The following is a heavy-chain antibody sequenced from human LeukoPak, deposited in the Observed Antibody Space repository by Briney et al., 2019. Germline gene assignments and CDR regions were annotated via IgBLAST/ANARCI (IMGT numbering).Heavy chain of an antibody. J-gene: IGHJ4*02. Sequence: GGSLTLSCAASGFTFSDYYMSWIRQAPGKGLEWVSYISGSGITIYYTDSVKGRFTISKDNAKNSLYLQMNSLRAEDTAVYYCARDSPRGDRYVFDYWGQGTLVTVSS. V-gene: IGHV3-11*01. D-gene: IGHD2-21*02. CDR2: ISGSGITI. CDR3: ARDSPRGDRYVFDY. CDR1: GFTFSDYY.